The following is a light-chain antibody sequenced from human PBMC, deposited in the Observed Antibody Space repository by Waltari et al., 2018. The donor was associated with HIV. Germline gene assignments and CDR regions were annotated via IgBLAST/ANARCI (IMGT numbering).Light chain of an antibody. CDR2: DAS. J-gene: IGKJ3*01. V-gene: IGKV3-11*01. CDR1: QSISRN. CDR3: QLRDSWPPRFP. Sequence: DIVLTQSPATLSLSPGERATLSCRASQSISRNLAWYQQNPGQAPRLRIYDASNRATGIPARFSGSGSGTDFILNISSLEPEDFAVYYCQLRDSWPPRFPFGPGTKVDIK.